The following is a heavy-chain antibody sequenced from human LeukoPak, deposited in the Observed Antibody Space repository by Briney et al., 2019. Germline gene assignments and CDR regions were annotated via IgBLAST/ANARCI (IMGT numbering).Heavy chain of an antibody. J-gene: IGHJ4*02. CDR3: ARLTRGYRYGYNDY. D-gene: IGHD5-18*01. CDR2: IYPGDSDT. V-gene: IGHV5-51*01. CDR1: GYSFISYW. Sequence: GESLKISCKGFGYSFISYWICWVRQMPGKGLEWMGIIYPGDSDTRYSPSFQGQVTISADKSISTAYLQWSSLKASDSAMYYCARLTRGYRYGYNDYWGQGTLVTVSS.